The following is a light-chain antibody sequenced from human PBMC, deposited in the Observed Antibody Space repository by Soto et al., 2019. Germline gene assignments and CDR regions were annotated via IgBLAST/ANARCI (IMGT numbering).Light chain of an antibody. CDR1: QSVSSSY. J-gene: IGKJ3*01. Sequence: EIVLTQSPGTLSLSPGERATLSCRASQSVSSSYLAWYQQKPGQDPRLLIYGASSRATGIPDRFSGSGSGTDFTLSISTLEPEAFAVYYCQQYDSSPPFTFGPGTKVDIK. CDR3: QQYDSSPPFT. CDR2: GAS. V-gene: IGKV3-20*01.